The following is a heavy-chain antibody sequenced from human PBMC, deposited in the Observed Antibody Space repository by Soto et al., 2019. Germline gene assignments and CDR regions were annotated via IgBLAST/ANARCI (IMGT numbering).Heavy chain of an antibody. CDR2: IIPIFGTA. Sequence: FRSHATSWVRQAPGQGLEWMGGIIPIFGTANYAQKFQGRVTITADESTSTAYMELSSLRSEDTAVYYCALTGKTKKAAGYYFDYWGLG. V-gene: IGHV1-69*01. CDR3: ALTGKTKKAAGYYFDY. CDR1: FRSHA. D-gene: IGHD6-25*01. J-gene: IGHJ4*02.